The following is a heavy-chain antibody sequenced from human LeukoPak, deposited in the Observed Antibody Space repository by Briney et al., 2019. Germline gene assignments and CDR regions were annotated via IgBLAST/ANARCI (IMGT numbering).Heavy chain of an antibody. D-gene: IGHD6-13*01. V-gene: IGHV1-2*02. CDR3: ARVRIGQQLDKYYYYAMDV. Sequence: PLASVKVSCKASGYTFTDYYMHWVRQAPGQGLEWMGWINPNSGGTNYAQKSQGRVTMTTDTSISTAYMEVSRLRSDDTAVYYCARVRIGQQLDKYYYYAMDVWPRDHGHRLL. J-gene: IGHJ6*02. CDR1: GYTFTDYY. CDR2: INPNSGGT.